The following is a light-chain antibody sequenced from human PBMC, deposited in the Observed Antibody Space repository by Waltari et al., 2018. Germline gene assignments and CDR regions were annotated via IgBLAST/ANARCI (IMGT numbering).Light chain of an antibody. CDR2: SSN. CDR1: IPNIGSNY. Sequence: QSVLTQPPSASGPPGQRVTISCSGSIPNIGSNYLNWYQQLPGTAPKLLIYSSNPRPSGVPDRFSGSKSGTSASLAISGLQSEDEADYYCTGWDDSLNGVVFGGGTKLTVL. V-gene: IGLV1-44*01. CDR3: TGWDDSLNGVV. J-gene: IGLJ2*01.